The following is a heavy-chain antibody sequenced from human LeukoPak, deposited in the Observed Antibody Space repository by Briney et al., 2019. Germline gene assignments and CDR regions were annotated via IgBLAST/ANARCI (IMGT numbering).Heavy chain of an antibody. CDR2: ISSSSSYI. D-gene: IGHD4-17*01. Sequence: GGSLRLSCAASGFTFSSYSMNWVRQAPGKGLEWVSSISSSSSYIYYADSVKGRFTISRDNAKNSLYLQMNSRRAEDTAVYYCAKDSSPADYGDYYFDYWGQGTLVTVSS. J-gene: IGHJ4*02. V-gene: IGHV3-21*04. CDR3: AKDSSPADYGDYYFDY. CDR1: GFTFSSYS.